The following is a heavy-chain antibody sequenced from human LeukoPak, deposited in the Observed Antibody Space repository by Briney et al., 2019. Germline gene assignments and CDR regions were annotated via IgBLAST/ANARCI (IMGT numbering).Heavy chain of an antibody. J-gene: IGHJ2*01. Sequence: PSETLSLTCTVSGGSISSYYWSWIRQPPGKGLEWIGYIYYSGSTNYNPSLKSRVTISVDTSKNQFSLKLSSVTAADTAVYYCARPSGYSGYDPNWYFDLWGRGTLVTVSS. CDR3: ARPSGYSGYDPNWYFDL. D-gene: IGHD5-12*01. V-gene: IGHV4-59*08. CDR1: GGSISSYY. CDR2: IYYSGST.